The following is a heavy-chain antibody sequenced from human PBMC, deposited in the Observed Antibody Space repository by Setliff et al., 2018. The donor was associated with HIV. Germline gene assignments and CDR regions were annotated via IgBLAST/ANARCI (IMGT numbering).Heavy chain of an antibody. CDR2: ISHDGSSK. Sequence: LRLSCAASGFAFSSYAVHWVRQAPGKGLEWVALISHDGSSKYYGDSVKGRFTISRDNSKNTLYLQMDSLGPEDTAVYFCAISQDDGYYPLDYWGQGTLVTVSS. J-gene: IGHJ4*02. CDR3: AISQDDGYYPLDY. V-gene: IGHV3-30*06. CDR1: GFAFSSYA. D-gene: IGHD3-22*01.